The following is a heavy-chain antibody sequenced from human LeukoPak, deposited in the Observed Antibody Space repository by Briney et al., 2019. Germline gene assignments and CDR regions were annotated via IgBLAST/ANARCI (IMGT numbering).Heavy chain of an antibody. CDR2: IYYSGST. CDR1: GGSISSSSYY. Sequence: SETLSLTCPVSGGSISSSSYYWGWIRQPPGKGLEWIGSIYYSGSTYYNPSLKSRVTISVDTSKNQFSLKLSSVTAADTAVYYCARRFRGPDYWGQGTLVTVSS. V-gene: IGHV4-39*01. D-gene: IGHD3-10*01. CDR3: ARRFRGPDY. J-gene: IGHJ4*02.